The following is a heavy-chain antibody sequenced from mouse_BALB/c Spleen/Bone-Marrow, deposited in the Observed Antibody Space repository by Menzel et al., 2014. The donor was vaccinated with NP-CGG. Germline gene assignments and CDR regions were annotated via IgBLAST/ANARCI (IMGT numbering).Heavy chain of an antibody. V-gene: IGHV4-1*02. CDR3: ARMHYYGYVAY. D-gene: IGHD1-2*01. Sequence: EVKVEESGGGRMQPGGSLKLSCADSGFNFSRYWMSWVRQAPGKGLEWIGEINPDSSTINYTPSLKDKFIISRDNAKNTLYLQMSKVRSEDTALYYCARMHYYGYVAYGGQGTLVTVSA. CDR1: GFNFSRYW. J-gene: IGHJ3*01. CDR2: INPDSSTI.